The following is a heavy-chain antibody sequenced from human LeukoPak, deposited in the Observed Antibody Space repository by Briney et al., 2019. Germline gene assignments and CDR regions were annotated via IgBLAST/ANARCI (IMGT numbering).Heavy chain of an antibody. V-gene: IGHV3-21*01. CDR3: ARDYYGSGSYPPYFDY. CDR1: GFTFSSYS. Sequence: GGSLRLSCAASGFTFSSYSMNWVRQAPGKGLEWVSSISSSSSYIYYADSVKGRFTISRDNAKNSLYLQMNSLRAEDTAVYYCARDYYGSGSYPPYFDYWGQGTLVTVSS. CDR2: ISSSSSYI. J-gene: IGHJ4*02. D-gene: IGHD3-10*01.